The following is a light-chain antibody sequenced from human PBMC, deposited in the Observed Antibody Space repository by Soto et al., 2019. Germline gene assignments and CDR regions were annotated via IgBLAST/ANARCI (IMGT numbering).Light chain of an antibody. CDR1: QSVSSK. CDR2: GAS. Sequence: EIVLTQSPGTLSLSPGERATLSCRASQSVSSKLAWYQQKPGQAPRVLIYGASTRATDIPARFSGSGSATDFTLTISCLQSEDFATYYCQQYYSYPWTFGQGTKVDIK. CDR3: QQYYSYPWT. V-gene: IGKV3-15*01. J-gene: IGKJ1*01.